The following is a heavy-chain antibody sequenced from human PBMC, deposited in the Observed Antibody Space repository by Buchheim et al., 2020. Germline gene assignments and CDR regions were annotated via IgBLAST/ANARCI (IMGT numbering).Heavy chain of an antibody. V-gene: IGHV1-46*03. Sequence: QVQLVQSGAEVKKPGSSVKVSCKASGGTFSSYTISWVRQAPGQGLEWMGIINPSGGSTSYAQKFQGRVTMTRDTSTSTVYMELSSLRSEDTAVYYCATDTAMATGYFDYWGQGTL. D-gene: IGHD5-18*01. CDR2: INPSGGST. CDR3: ATDTAMATGYFDY. CDR1: GGTFSSYT. J-gene: IGHJ4*02.